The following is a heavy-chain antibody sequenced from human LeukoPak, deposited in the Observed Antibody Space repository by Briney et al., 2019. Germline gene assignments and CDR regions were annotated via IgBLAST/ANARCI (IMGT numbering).Heavy chain of an antibody. CDR3: ARGSDGSHPDLAFDF. CDR2: IHPNSGGT. V-gene: IGHV1-2*02. J-gene: IGHJ3*01. CDR1: GYTFTGYY. D-gene: IGHD1-26*01. Sequence: ASVKVSCKASGYTFTGYYMHWVRQAPGEGLEWMGWIHPNSGGTKYAQKFQGRVTMTRDTSLSTAYMELSRPRSDDTAVYYCARGSDGSHPDLAFDFWGQGTMVTVSS.